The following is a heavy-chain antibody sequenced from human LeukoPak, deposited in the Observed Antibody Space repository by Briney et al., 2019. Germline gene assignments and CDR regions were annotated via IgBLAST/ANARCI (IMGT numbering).Heavy chain of an antibody. V-gene: IGHV3-9*03. D-gene: IGHD2-8*01. CDR1: GFTFDDYA. Sequence: PGRSLRLSCAASGFTFDDYAMHWVLQAPGKGLEWVSGISWNSGSIGYADSVKGRFTISRDNAKNSLYLQMNSLRAEDMALYYCAKGLLMGIRPSDAFDIWGQGTMVTVSS. J-gene: IGHJ3*02. CDR3: AKGLLMGIRPSDAFDI. CDR2: ISWNSGSI.